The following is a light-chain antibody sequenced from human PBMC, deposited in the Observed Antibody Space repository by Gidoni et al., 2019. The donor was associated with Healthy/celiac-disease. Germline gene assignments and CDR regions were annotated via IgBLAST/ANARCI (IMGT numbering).Light chain of an antibody. CDR3: QQSYSTSSS. CDR1: QSISSY. Sequence: IQLTDAPSSLSASVGDRVTITCRASQSISSYLNWYQQKPGKAPKLLIYAASSLQSGVPSRFSGSGSGTDFTLTISSLQPEDFATYYCQQSYSTSSSFGPGTKVEIK. J-gene: IGKJ1*01. CDR2: AAS. V-gene: IGKV1-39*01.